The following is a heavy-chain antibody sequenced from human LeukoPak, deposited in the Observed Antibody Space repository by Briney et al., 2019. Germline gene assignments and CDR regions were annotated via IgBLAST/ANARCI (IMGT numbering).Heavy chain of an antibody. D-gene: IGHD6-13*01. V-gene: IGHV4-34*01. Sequence: PSETLSLTCTVSGGSISSDNYYWSWIRHHPRKGLEWIGEINHSGSTNYNPSLKSRVTISVDTSKNQFSLKLSSVTAADTAVYYCARLNVAAARTNAYYYYGMDVWGQGTTVTVSS. CDR3: ARLNVAAARTNAYYYYGMDV. J-gene: IGHJ6*02. CDR1: GGSISSDNYY. CDR2: INHSGST.